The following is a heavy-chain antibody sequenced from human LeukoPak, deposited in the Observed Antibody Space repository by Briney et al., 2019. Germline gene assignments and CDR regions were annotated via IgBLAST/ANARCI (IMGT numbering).Heavy chain of an antibody. CDR2: IFPIFGTA. D-gene: IGHD2-2*02. J-gene: IGHJ4*02. Sequence: ASVTLSRKVSGGTFSSYANSWVRQAPGQGLERMGGIFPIFGTANYAQKFQGTVTITADKSTTTAYMELSSLRSEDAAVYYCARSEVAAAIPRFDYWGQRTLVTVSS. CDR1: GGTFSSYA. V-gene: IGHV1-69*06. CDR3: ARSEVAAAIPRFDY.